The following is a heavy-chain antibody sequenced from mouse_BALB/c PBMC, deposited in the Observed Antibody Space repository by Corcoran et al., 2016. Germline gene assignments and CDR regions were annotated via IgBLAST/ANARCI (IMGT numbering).Heavy chain of an antibody. V-gene: IGHV1-9*01. CDR3: ARYSPFAY. Sequence: QVPLQQSGAVLMKPGASVKISCKATGYTFSSYWIEWVTQRPGHGIEWIGEILPGSGSTNYNEKFKGKATFTADTSSNTAYMQLSSLTSEDSAVYYCARYSPFAYWGQGTLVTVST. CDR1: GYTFSSYW. CDR2: ILPGSGST. J-gene: IGHJ3*01.